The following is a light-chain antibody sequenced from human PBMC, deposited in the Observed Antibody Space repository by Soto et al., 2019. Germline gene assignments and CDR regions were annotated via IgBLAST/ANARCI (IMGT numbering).Light chain of an antibody. V-gene: IGLV1-40*01. Sequence: QSVLTQPPSLSGAPGQRVTISCTGSSSNIGAGYNVHWYQQLPGTAPKLLIYGNINRPSGVPDRFSGSRSGTSASLAITGLQAEDDADYYCQSYDSSLSEGVFGGGTKLTVL. CDR3: QSYDSSLSEGV. CDR1: SSNIGAGYN. CDR2: GNI. J-gene: IGLJ2*01.